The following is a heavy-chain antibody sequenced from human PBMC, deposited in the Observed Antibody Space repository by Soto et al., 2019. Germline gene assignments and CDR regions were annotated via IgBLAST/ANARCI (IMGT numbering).Heavy chain of an antibody. CDR3: AIPAGRFLAGLPFDAFDI. CDR2: LSASGDST. V-gene: IGHV3-23*01. CDR1: EFTFSNYA. Sequence: EGRLLESGGKLVQPGGSLRLSCTASEFTFSNYAMSWVRRAPGKGLEWVAGLSASGDSTYYADSLKGRFTISRDKSKTTLYLQMNSLRAEDRAVYYCAIPAGRFLAGLPFDAFDIWGQGTMVTVSS. D-gene: IGHD3-3*01. J-gene: IGHJ3*02.